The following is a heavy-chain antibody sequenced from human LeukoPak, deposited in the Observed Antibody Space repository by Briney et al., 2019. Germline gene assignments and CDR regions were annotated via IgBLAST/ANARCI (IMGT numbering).Heavy chain of an antibody. D-gene: IGHD6-13*01. Sequence: TGGSLRLSCAASGFTFSSYAMSWVRQAPGKGLEWVSAISGSGGSTYYADSVKGRFTISRDNSKNTLYLQMNSLRAEDTAVYYCAKGISGAAAGLRGMDVWGQGTTVTVSS. J-gene: IGHJ6*02. CDR1: GFTFSSYA. CDR2: ISGSGGST. CDR3: AKGISGAAAGLRGMDV. V-gene: IGHV3-23*01.